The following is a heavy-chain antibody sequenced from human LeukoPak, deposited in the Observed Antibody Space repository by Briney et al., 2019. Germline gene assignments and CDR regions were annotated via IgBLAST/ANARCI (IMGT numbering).Heavy chain of an antibody. CDR3: ARNSRAYSSDWDVDY. V-gene: IGHV3-7*01. J-gene: IGHJ4*02. CDR1: GFTFSTYW. CDR2: IKQDGSEK. D-gene: IGHD6-19*01. Sequence: GGSLRLSCTASGFTFSTYWMSWGRQTPGKGLEWVANIKQDGSEKHYVDSVKGRFTISRDNAKDSLYLQMNSLRAEDTAVYYCARNSRAYSSDWDVDYWGQGTLVTVSS.